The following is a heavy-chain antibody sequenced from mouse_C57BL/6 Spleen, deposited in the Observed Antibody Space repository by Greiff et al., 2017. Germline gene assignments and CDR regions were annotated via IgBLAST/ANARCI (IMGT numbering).Heavy chain of an antibody. CDR2: IDPSDSYT. CDR3: ARHYGSSRYFDV. J-gene: IGHJ1*03. V-gene: IGHV1-69*01. D-gene: IGHD1-1*01. CDR1: GYTFTSYW. Sequence: QVQLQQPGAELVMPGASVKLSCKASGYTFTSYWLHWVKQRPGQGLEWNGEIDPSDSYTNYNQKFKGKSTLTVDKSSSTAYMQLISLTSEYSAVYYCARHYGSSRYFDVWGTGTTVTVSS.